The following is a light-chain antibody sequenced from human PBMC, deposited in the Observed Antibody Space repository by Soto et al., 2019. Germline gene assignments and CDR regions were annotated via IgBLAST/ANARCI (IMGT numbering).Light chain of an antibody. J-gene: IGLJ1*01. CDR3: QSYDSSNLYV. V-gene: IGLV6-57*03. Sequence: NFMLTQPHSVSESPGKTVTISCTRSSGSIASNYVQWYQQRPGSAPTTVIYEDNQRPFGVPDRFSGSIDSSSNSASLTISGLKTEDEADYYCQSYDSSNLYVFGTGTQLTVL. CDR2: EDN. CDR1: SGSIASNY.